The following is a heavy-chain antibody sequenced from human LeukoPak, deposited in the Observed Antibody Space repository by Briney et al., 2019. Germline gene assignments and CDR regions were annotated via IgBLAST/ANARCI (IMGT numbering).Heavy chain of an antibody. V-gene: IGHV3-23*01. CDR1: GFAFSTYA. CDR3: AKTSRENSAYDSPSHY. J-gene: IGHJ4*02. D-gene: IGHD5-12*01. CDR2: VRGSGSDT. Sequence: GGSLRVSCAASGFAFSTYAVSWVRQAPGKGLEWVSAVRGSGSDTYYADSVKGRFTISRDNSKNTVFLQMNSLRAGDTAIYYCAKTSRENSAYDSPSHYWGQGTLVTVSS.